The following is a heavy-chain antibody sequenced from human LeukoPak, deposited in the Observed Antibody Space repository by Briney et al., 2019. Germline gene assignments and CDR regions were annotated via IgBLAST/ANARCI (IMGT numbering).Heavy chain of an antibody. CDR2: ISSSGSTI. D-gene: IGHD2-2*01. J-gene: IGHJ4*02. CDR1: GFTFSDYY. CDR3: ARDPSGAAADRYDY. Sequence: GGSLRLSCAASGFTFSDYYMSWIRQAPGKGLEWVSYISSSGSTIYYADSVKGRFTISRDNAKNSLYLQMNSLRDEDTAVYYCARDPSGAAADRYDYWGQGTLVTVSS. V-gene: IGHV3-11*04.